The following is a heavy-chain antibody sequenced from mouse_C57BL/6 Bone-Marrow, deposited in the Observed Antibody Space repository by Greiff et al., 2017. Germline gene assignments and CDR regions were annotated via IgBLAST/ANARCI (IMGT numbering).Heavy chain of an antibody. Sequence: VQLQQPGAELVRPGTSVKLSCKASGYTFTSYWMHWVKQRPGQGLEWIGVIDPSDSYTNYNQKFKGKATLTVDTSSSTAYMQLSSLTSEDSAVYYCAREGSSRYFDVWGTGTTVTVSS. CDR1: GYTFTSYW. CDR3: AREGSSRYFDV. J-gene: IGHJ1*03. CDR2: IDPSDSYT. V-gene: IGHV1-59*01. D-gene: IGHD1-1*01.